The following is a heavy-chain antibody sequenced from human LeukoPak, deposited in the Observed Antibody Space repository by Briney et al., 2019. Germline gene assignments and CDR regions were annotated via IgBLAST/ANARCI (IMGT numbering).Heavy chain of an antibody. CDR2: IKQDGREK. CDR1: GFTFRTYA. Sequence: GGSLRLSCVASGFTFRTYAMSWVRQAPGKGLEWVANIKQDGREKYYVDSVKGRFTISRDNAKNSLYLQVNSLRAEDTAVYYCARLRNYAFDIWGQGTMVTVSS. CDR3: ARLRNYAFDI. V-gene: IGHV3-7*01. J-gene: IGHJ3*02. D-gene: IGHD5-24*01.